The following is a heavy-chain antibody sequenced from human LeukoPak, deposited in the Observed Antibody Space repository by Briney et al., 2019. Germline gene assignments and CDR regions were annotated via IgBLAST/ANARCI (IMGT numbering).Heavy chain of an antibody. D-gene: IGHD5-18*01. Sequence: SETLSLTCAVSGYSISSGYYWGWIRQPPGKGLEWIGSIYHSGSTYYNPSLKSRVTISVDTSKNQFSLKLRSVTAADTAVYYCARSNYGYPDYWGQGALVTVSS. CDR3: ARSNYGYPDY. CDR1: GYSISSGYY. CDR2: IYHSGST. V-gene: IGHV4-38-2*01. J-gene: IGHJ4*02.